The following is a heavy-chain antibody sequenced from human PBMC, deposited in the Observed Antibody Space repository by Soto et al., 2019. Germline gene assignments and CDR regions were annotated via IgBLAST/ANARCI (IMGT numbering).Heavy chain of an antibody. J-gene: IGHJ6*02. CDR3: AREEGGGDRDYYGLDV. CDR2: IHYTGSI. V-gene: IGHV4-30-4*08. D-gene: IGHD2-21*02. CDR1: GGSISSEYFH. Sequence: QVQLQQSGPGLVEPSQTLSLTCAVSGGSISSEYFHWTWIRQSPGKGLEWIGYIHYTGSIMYNPSFKSRLTMAVDTTKNQFSLRLTSVTAADTAVYFWAREEGGGDRDYYGLDVWGQGTTVTVSS.